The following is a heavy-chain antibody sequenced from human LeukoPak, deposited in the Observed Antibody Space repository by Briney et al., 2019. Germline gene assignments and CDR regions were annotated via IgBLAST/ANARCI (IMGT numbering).Heavy chain of an antibody. D-gene: IGHD3-10*01. CDR1: GGSISSSSYY. CDR3: ARLHAGRYFDY. V-gene: IGHV4-39*01. J-gene: IGHJ4*02. Sequence: PSETLSLTCTVSGGSISSSSYYWGWIRQPPGKGLEWIGSIYYSGGTYYNLSLKSRVTISVDTSKNQFSLKLSSVTAADTAVYYCARLHAGRYFDYWGQGTLVTVSS. CDR2: IYYSGGT.